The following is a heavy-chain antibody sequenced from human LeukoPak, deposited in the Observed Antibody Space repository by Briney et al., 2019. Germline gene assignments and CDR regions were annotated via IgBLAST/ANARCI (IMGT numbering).Heavy chain of an antibody. J-gene: IGHJ6*03. CDR2: IYSGGST. CDR3: ARGGAAAGYYYYYMDA. CDR1: GFTVSSNY. D-gene: IGHD6-13*01. V-gene: IGHV3-53*01. Sequence: PGGSLRLSCAASGFTVSSNYMSWVRQAPGKGLEWVSVIYSGGSTYYADSVKGRFTISRDNSKNTLYLQMNSLRAEDTAVYYCARGGAAAGYYYYYMDAWGKGTTVTVSS.